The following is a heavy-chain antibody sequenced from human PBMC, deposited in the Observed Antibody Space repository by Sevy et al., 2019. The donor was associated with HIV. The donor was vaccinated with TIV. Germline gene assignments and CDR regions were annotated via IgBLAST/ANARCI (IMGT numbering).Heavy chain of an antibody. CDR3: TKDPPVYGDFPYGMDV. V-gene: IGHV3-30*18. J-gene: IGHJ6*02. CDR1: GFIFDDYD. Sequence: GGSLRLSCVASGFIFDDYDMHWVRQAPGKGLEWVALISHDGGKKYYADSVRGRFTISRDNSKNTLYLQMNTLRRDDTAAYFCTKDPPVYGDFPYGMDVWGQGTTVTVSS. CDR2: ISHDGGKK. D-gene: IGHD4-17*01.